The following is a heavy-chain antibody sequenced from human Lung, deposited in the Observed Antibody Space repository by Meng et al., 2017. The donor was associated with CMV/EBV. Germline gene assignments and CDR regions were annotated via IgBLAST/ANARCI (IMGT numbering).Heavy chain of an antibody. Sequence: KISCKVFGYSFTSYWIGWLRQMPGKGLEWMGIIYPGDSDTRYSPSFQGQVTISVDKSISTAYLEWSSLKASDTAMYYCARQPSNWFDPWGQGTLVTVSS. D-gene: IGHD4-11*01. CDR3: ARQPSNWFDP. J-gene: IGHJ5*02. CDR2: IYPGDSDT. CDR1: GYSFTSYW. V-gene: IGHV5-51*01.